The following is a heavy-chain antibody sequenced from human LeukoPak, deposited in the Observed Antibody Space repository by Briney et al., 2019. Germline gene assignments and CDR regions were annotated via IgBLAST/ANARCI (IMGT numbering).Heavy chain of an antibody. CDR2: ISSSGSTI. Sequence: PGGSLRLSCAASGFTFSSYEMNWVCQAPGKGLEWVSYISSSGSTIYYADSVKGRFTISRDNAKNSLYLQMNSLRAEDTAVYYCARVLAVAVALDYWGQGTLVTVSS. CDR1: GFTFSSYE. V-gene: IGHV3-48*03. CDR3: ARVLAVAVALDY. D-gene: IGHD6-19*01. J-gene: IGHJ4*02.